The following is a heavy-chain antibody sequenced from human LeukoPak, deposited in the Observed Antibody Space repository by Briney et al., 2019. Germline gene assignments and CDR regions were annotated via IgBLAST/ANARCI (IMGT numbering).Heavy chain of an antibody. CDR1: GGSFSDYY. V-gene: IGHV4-34*01. J-gene: IGHJ4*02. CDR3: ARDYDSSGYYPFY. Sequence: SETLSLTCAVYGGSFSDYYWSWIRQSPGRGLEWIGEINQSGTTDYNPSLKSRVIISIDTSKTQLSLKLSSVTAADTAVYYCARDYDSSGYYPFYWGQGTPVTVSS. CDR2: INQSGTT. D-gene: IGHD3-22*01.